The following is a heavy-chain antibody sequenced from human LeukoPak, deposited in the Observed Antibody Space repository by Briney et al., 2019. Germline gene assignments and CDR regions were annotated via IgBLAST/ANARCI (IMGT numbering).Heavy chain of an antibody. Sequence: PGGSLRLSCAASGFTFSSYGMHWVRQAPGKGLEWVAVISYDGSNKYYADSVKGRFTISRDNSKNTLYLQMNSLRAEDTAVYYCAKELWGSGGYWDWFDPWGQGTLVTVSS. D-gene: IGHD1-26*01. CDR2: ISYDGSNK. CDR1: GFTFSSYG. J-gene: IGHJ5*02. CDR3: AKELWGSGGYWDWFDP. V-gene: IGHV3-30*18.